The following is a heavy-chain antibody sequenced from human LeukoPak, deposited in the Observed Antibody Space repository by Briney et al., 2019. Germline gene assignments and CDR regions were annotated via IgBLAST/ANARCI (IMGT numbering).Heavy chain of an antibody. CDR1: GFTVSSYT. J-gene: IGHJ5*02. CDR3: ARDLSFKVFDP. CDR2: ISSSSSYI. Sequence: GSLRLSCAASGFTVSSYTMNWVRQAPGKGLEWVSSISSSSSYIYYADSMKGRFTISRDNGKNSLYLQMNSLRAEDTAVYYCARDLSFKVFDPWGQGTLGTVSS. D-gene: IGHD2/OR15-2a*01. V-gene: IGHV3-21*01.